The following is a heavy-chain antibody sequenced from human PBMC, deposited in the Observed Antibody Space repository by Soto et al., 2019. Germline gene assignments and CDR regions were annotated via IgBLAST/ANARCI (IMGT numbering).Heavy chain of an antibody. D-gene: IGHD3-10*01. Sequence: QVQLVQSGDEVKKPGASVKVACKASGYTFINYGIDWVRQAPGQGLEWLGWIISYNGNTNYAQKLQGRVTTTTDTSKVTTYIERMSLSSDDTAVDYCARRAHNMLRGVIIGGNCCDPWVHGTLFTVSS. CDR1: GYTFINYG. CDR3: ARRAHNMLRGVIIGGNCCDP. V-gene: IGHV1-18*01. J-gene: IGHJ5*02. CDR2: IISYNGNT.